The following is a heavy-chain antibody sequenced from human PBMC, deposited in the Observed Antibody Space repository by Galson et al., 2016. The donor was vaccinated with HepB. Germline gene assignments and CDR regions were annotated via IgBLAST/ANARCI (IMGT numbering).Heavy chain of an antibody. Sequence: SLRLSCAASGFTFSRYDMHWVRQAPGKGLEWVAVISSDGSNKCYADSVKGRFTISRDNSKNTLYLQMNSLRAEDTAVYYCARDRLASGNHLDYWGQGTLVTVSS. J-gene: IGHJ4*02. D-gene: IGHD4-23*01. V-gene: IGHV3-30*07. CDR3: ARDRLASGNHLDY. CDR2: ISSDGSNK. CDR1: GFTFSRYD.